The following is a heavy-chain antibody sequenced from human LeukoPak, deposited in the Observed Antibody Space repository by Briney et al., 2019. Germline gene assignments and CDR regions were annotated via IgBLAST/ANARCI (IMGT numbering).Heavy chain of an antibody. J-gene: IGHJ4*02. CDR2: IDTSGST. CDR1: GGSISSSSYY. Sequence: SETLSLTCTVSGGSISSSSYYWSWIRQPAGKGLEWIGRIDTSGSTNYNPSLKSRVTISVDTSKNQFSLKLSSVTAADTAVYYCARGLEWSGVSFDYWGQGTLVTVSS. CDR3: ARGLEWSGVSFDY. V-gene: IGHV4-61*02. D-gene: IGHD3-3*01.